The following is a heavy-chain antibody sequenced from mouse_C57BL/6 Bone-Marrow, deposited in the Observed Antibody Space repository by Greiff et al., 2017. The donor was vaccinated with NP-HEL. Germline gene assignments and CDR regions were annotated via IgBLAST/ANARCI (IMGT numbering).Heavy chain of an antibody. CDR3: ARGAWFAY. V-gene: IGHV5-6*01. CDR1: GFTFSSYG. CDR2: ISSGGSYT. J-gene: IGHJ3*01. Sequence: EVKLMESGGDLVKPGGSLKLSCAASGFTFSSYGMSWVRQTPDKRLEWVATISSGGSYTYYPDSVKGRFTISRDNAKNTLYLQMSSLKAEDTAMYYCARGAWFAYWGQGTLVTVSA.